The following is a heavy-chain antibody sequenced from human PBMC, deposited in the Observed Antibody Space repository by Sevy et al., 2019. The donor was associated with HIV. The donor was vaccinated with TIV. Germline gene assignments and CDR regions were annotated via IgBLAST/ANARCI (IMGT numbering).Heavy chain of an antibody. Sequence: GGSLRLSCAASGFTFSSYAMHWVRQAPGKGLEWVAVISYDGSNKYYADSVKGRFTISRDNSKNTLYLQMNSLRAEDTAVYYCASSPTPVATEFDYWGQRTLVTVSS. V-gene: IGHV3-30-3*01. CDR3: ASSPTPVATEFDY. CDR2: ISYDGSNK. D-gene: IGHD5-12*01. J-gene: IGHJ4*02. CDR1: GFTFSSYA.